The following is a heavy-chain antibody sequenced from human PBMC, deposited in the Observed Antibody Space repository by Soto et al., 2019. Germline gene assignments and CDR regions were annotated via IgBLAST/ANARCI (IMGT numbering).Heavy chain of an antibody. J-gene: IGHJ6*02. CDR3: ARDKPIQLWAYYYYYGMDV. D-gene: IGHD5-18*01. Sequence: ASVKVSCKASGYTFTSYYMHWVRQAPGQGLEWMGIINPSGGSTSYAQKFQGRVTMTRDTSTSTVYMEPSSLRSEDTAVYYCARDKPIQLWAYYYYYGMDVWGQGTTVTVSS. V-gene: IGHV1-46*01. CDR1: GYTFTSYY. CDR2: INPSGGST.